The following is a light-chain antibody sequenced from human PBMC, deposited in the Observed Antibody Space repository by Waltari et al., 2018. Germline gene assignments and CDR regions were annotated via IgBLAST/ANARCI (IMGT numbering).Light chain of an antibody. CDR3: GTWDSSMSVGV. CDR1: SPNIGKTY. CDR2: EED. V-gene: IGLV1-51*01. J-gene: IGLJ2*01. Sequence: QSVLTQPPSVSAASGQKVPISCSGSSPNIGKTYVSWYQQFPGTAPKLRIYEEDKGPSGSYERFTGAKCGTSATLDIHGLQTGDEAEYYCGTWDSSMSVGVLGGGTKVTVL.